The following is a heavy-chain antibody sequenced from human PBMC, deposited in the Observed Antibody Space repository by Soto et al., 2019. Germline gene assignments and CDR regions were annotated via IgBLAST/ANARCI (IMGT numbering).Heavy chain of an antibody. V-gene: IGHV3-9*01. CDR1: GFTFDDYA. CDR2: ISWNSGSI. J-gene: IGHJ6*02. CDR3: AKGLLERRSYYYYGMDV. D-gene: IGHD1-1*01. Sequence: PGGSLRLSCAASGFTFDDYAMHWVRQAPGKGLEWVSGISWNSGSIGYADSVKGRFTISRDNAKNSLYLQMNSLRAEDTALYYCAKGLLERRSYYYYGMDVWGQGTTVTVSS.